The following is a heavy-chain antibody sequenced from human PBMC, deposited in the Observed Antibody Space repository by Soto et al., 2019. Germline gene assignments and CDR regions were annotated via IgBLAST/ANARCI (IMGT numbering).Heavy chain of an antibody. D-gene: IGHD7-27*01. Sequence: ASVKVSCKASGYTFTSYGISWVRQTTGQGLEWMGWMSPNSANTGYAQNFQGRVTMTRSTSISTAYMELSSLRSEDTAVYYCTRGPPNWGFDSWGQGTLVTVSS. CDR3: TRGPPNWGFDS. CDR2: MSPNSANT. CDR1: GYTFTSYG. V-gene: IGHV1-8*02. J-gene: IGHJ5*01.